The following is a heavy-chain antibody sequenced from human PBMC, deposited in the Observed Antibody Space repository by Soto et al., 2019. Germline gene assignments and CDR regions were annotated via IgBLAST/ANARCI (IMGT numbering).Heavy chain of an antibody. CDR1: GFSLSTSGVG. CDR3: AHRYYDILTGFRWFDP. J-gene: IGHJ5*02. D-gene: IGHD3-9*01. V-gene: IGHV2-5*02. CDR2: IYWDDDK. Sequence: QITLKESGPTLVKPTQTLTLTCTFSGFSLSTSGVGVGWIRQPPGKALEWLALIYWDDDKRYSPSLKSRLTITKDTSKNQVVLTMTNMDPVETATYYCAHRYYDILTGFRWFDPWGQGTLVTVSS.